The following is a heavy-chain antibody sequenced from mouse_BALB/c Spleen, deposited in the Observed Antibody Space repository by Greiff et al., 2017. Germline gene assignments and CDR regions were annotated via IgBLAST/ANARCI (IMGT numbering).Heavy chain of an antibody. CDR1: GYSFTSYW. V-gene: IGHV1-5*01. Sequence: EVKVEESGTVLARPGASVKMSCKASGYSFTSYWMHWVKQRPGQGLERIGAIYPGNSDTSYNQKFKGKAKLTAVTSASTAYMELSSLTNEDSAVYYCTIMSPFAYWGQGTLVTVSA. CDR2: IYPGNSDT. D-gene: IGHD2-3*01. CDR3: TIMSPFAY. J-gene: IGHJ3*01.